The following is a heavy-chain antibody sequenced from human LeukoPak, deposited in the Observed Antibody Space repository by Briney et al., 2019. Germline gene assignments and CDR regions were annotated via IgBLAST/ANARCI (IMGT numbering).Heavy chain of an antibody. V-gene: IGHV1-2*02. CDR2: INPNSGGT. D-gene: IGHD6-6*01. CDR3: ARDLFLEYSSPYYYYYYGMDV. Sequence: ASVKVSCKASGYTFTGYYMHWVRQAPGQGLEWMGWINPNSGGTNYAQEFQGRVTMTRDTSISTAYMELSRLRSDDTAVYYCARDLFLEYSSPYYYYYYGMDVWGQGTTVTVSS. J-gene: IGHJ6*02. CDR1: GYTFTGYY.